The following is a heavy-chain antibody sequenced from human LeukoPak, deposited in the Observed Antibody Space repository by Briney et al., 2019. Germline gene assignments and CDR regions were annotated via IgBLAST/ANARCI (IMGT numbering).Heavy chain of an antibody. CDR1: GFTFSSYA. CDR2: ISSNGGST. D-gene: IGHD6-19*01. Sequence: PGGSLRLSCSASGFTFSSYAMHWVRQAPGKGLEYVSAISSNGGSTYYADSVKGRFTISRDNSKNALYLQMSSLRAEDTAVYYCVKDRKLAVAGVFDYWGQGTLVTVSS. V-gene: IGHV3-64D*06. J-gene: IGHJ4*02. CDR3: VKDRKLAVAGVFDY.